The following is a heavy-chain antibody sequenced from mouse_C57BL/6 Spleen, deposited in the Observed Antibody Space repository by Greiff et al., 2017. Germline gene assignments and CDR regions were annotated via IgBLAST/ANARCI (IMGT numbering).Heavy chain of an antibody. D-gene: IGHD4-1*01. Sequence: QVQLQQPGAELVMPGASVKLSCKASGYTFTSYWMHWVKQRPGQGLEWIGEIDPSDSYTNYNQKFKGKSTLTVDKSSSTAYMQLSSLTSEDSAVYYCARSLLTGYFDYWGQGTTRTVAS. CDR1: GYTFTSYW. J-gene: IGHJ2*01. CDR2: IDPSDSYT. V-gene: IGHV1-69*01. CDR3: ARSLLTGYFDY.